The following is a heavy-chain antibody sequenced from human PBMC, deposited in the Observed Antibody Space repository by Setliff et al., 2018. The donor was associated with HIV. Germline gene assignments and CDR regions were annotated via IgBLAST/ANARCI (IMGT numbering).Heavy chain of an antibody. Sequence: GGSLRLSCPASGFTFSGSAMHWVRQASGKGLEWVGLIRTKTNTYATAYGASVKGRFTISRDDSKSTAYLQMNSLKTEDTAVYYCTRPGYYYDSSGSGPAMDVWGKGTTVTVSS. D-gene: IGHD3-22*01. V-gene: IGHV3-73*01. CDR2: IRTKTNTYAT. CDR1: GFTFSGSA. J-gene: IGHJ6*03. CDR3: TRPGYYYDSSGSGPAMDV.